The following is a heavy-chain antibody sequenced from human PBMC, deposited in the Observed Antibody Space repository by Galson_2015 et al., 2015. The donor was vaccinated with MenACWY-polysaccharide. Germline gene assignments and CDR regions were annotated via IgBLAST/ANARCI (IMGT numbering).Heavy chain of an antibody. V-gene: IGHV3-30*14. CDR2: ISYDGTNK. Sequence: SLRLSCAASGFTFSSYWMSWVRQAPGKGLEWVAVISYDGTNKYYADSVKGRFTISRDNSKNTLYLQMNSLRAEDTAVYYCARDQGGSGFDYWGQGSLVTVSS. J-gene: IGHJ4*02. CDR3: ARDQGGSGFDY. D-gene: IGHD6-19*01. CDR1: GFTFSSYW.